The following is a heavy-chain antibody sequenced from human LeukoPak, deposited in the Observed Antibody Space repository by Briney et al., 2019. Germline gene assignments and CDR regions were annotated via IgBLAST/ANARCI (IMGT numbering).Heavy chain of an antibody. J-gene: IGHJ4*02. CDR3: ARWGTMAVATGTADY. Sequence: ASVKVSCKASGYTFTSYGISWVRQAPGQGLEWMGWISAYNGNTNYAQKLQGRVTMTTDTSTSTAYMELRSLRSDDTAVYYCARWGTMAVATGTADYWGQGTLVTVSS. V-gene: IGHV1-18*01. D-gene: IGHD6-19*01. CDR1: GYTFTSYG. CDR2: ISAYNGNT.